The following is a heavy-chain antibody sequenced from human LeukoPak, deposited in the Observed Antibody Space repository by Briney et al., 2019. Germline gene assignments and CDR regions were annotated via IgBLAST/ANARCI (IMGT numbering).Heavy chain of an antibody. CDR1: GYSISSGYY. D-gene: IGHD2-2*01. J-gene: IGHJ4*02. V-gene: IGHV4-38-2*01. CDR2: IYHSGST. CDR3: ARNGTSSYFDY. Sequence: SETLSLTCAVSGYSISSGYYWGWIRPAPGKGLEWIGSIYHSGSTHYNPSPKSRVTISVDTPKNQFSLKLSAVTAADTAVYYCARNGTSSYFDYWGQGTLVTVSS.